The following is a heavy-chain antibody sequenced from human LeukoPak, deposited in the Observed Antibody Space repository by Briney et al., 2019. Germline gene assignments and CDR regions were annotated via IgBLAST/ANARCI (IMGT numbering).Heavy chain of an antibody. CDR1: GFSFSVYE. CDR2: ISSSGTTT. Sequence: GGSLRLPCAASGFSFSVYEMHWVRQAPGKGLEWISDISSSGTTTYYADSVKGRFTISRDNAKNSLYLQMNSLRAEDTAVYYCPPLPVVTSFAYGGQGPLVTSPQ. D-gene: IGHD4-23*01. J-gene: IGHJ4*02. CDR3: PPLPVVTSFAY. V-gene: IGHV3-48*03.